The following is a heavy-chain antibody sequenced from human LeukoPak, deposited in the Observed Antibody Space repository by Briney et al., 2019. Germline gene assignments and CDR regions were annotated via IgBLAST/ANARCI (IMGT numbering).Heavy chain of an antibody. V-gene: IGHV4-31*11. CDR3: ARADNWNDLVDY. CDR1: GGSFSGYY. J-gene: IGHJ4*02. D-gene: IGHD1-20*01. Sequence: SETLSLTCAVYGGSFSGYYWSWIRQHPGKGLEWIGYIYYSGSTYYNPSLKSRVTISVDTSKNQFSLKLSSVTAADTAVYYCARADNWNDLVDYWGQGTLVTVSS. CDR2: IYYSGST.